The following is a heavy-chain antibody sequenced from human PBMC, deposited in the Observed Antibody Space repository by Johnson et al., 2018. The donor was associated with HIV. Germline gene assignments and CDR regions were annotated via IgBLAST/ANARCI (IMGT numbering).Heavy chain of an antibody. V-gene: IGHV3-20*04. CDR3: AKDVGNYWPDSVDI. D-gene: IGHD3-22*01. Sequence: VQLVESGGGVVRPGGSLRLSCEGSGFSLDDYGMSWVRQRPGKGLEWVSGFNWNGGSTGYADSVKGRFSISRDNVKNSLYLQMNSLRVEDTALYYCAKDVGNYWPDSVDIWGQGTMVTVSS. CDR1: GFSLDDYG. CDR2: FNWNGGST. J-gene: IGHJ3*02.